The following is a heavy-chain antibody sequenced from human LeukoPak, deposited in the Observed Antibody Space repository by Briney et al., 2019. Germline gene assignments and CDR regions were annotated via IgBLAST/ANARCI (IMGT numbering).Heavy chain of an antibody. CDR2: IIPILGIA. CDR3: ARFSLGEPGTDDYGDYGDMEKWYFDL. D-gene: IGHD4-17*01. CDR1: GGTFSSYA. V-gene: IGHV1-69*04. J-gene: IGHJ2*01. Sequence: GASVKVSCKASGGTFSSYAISWVRQAPGQGLEWMGRIIPILGIANYAQKFQGRVTITADKSTSTAYMELSSLRSEDTAVYYCARFSLGEPGTDDYGDYGDMEKWYFDLWGRGTLVTVSS.